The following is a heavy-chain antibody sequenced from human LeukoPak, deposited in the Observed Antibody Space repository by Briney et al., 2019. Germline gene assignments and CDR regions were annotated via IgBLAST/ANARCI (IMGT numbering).Heavy chain of an antibody. V-gene: IGHV4-38-2*02. CDR3: ARGRHCSGGSCPETDAFDI. CDR1: GYSISSGYY. J-gene: IGHJ3*02. D-gene: IGHD2-15*01. CDR2: IYYSGST. Sequence: PSETLSLTCSVSGYSISSGYYWGWIRQPPGKGLEWIGSIYYSGSTYYNPSLKSRVTISVDTSKNQFSLKLSSVTAADTAVYYCARGRHCSGGSCPETDAFDIWGQGTMVTVSS.